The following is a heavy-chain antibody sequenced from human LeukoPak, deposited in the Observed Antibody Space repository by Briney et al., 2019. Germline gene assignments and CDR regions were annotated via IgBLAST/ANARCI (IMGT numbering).Heavy chain of an antibody. Sequence: PSETLSLTCAVYGGSFSGYYWSWIRQPPGKGLEWIGEINHSGSTNYNPSLKSRVTISVDTSKNQFSLKLSSVTAADTAVYYCARLSRAVADPWGQGTLVTVSS. D-gene: IGHD6-19*01. J-gene: IGHJ5*02. CDR1: GGSFSGYY. CDR3: ARLSRAVADP. CDR2: INHSGST. V-gene: IGHV4-34*01.